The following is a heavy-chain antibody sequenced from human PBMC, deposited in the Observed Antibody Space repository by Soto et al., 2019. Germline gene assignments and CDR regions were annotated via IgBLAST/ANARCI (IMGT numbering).Heavy chain of an antibody. Sequence: ASVKVSCKASGGTFSSYAISWVRQAPGQGLEWMGWINPNSGGTNYAQKFQGRVTMTRDTSISTAYMELSRLRSDDTAVHYCARDLVAAAASTYYYYYYGMDVWGQGTTVTVS. D-gene: IGHD6-13*01. J-gene: IGHJ6*02. CDR2: INPNSGGT. CDR1: GGTFSSYA. V-gene: IGHV1-2*02. CDR3: ARDLVAAAASTYYYYYYGMDV.